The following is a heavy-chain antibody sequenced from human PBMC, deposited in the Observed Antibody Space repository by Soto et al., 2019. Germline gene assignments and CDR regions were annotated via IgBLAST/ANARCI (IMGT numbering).Heavy chain of an antibody. J-gene: IGHJ4*02. V-gene: IGHV4-39*01. Sequence: QLQLQESGPGLVKPSETLSLTCTVSGGSISSSSYYWGWIRQPPGKGLEWIGSIYYSGSTYYNPSLKSRVTISVDTSKNQFSLKLGSVTAADTAVYYCARHYSSGWSRGPFDYWGQGTLVTVSS. CDR2: IYYSGST. CDR1: GGSISSSSYY. D-gene: IGHD6-19*01. CDR3: ARHYSSGWSRGPFDY.